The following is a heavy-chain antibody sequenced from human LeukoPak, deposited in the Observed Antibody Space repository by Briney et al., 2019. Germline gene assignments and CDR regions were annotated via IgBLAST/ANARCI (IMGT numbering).Heavy chain of an antibody. CDR3: VRQRGWFDP. J-gene: IGHJ5*02. CDR1: GYSFTSYW. V-gene: IGHV5-51*01. Sequence: GESLKISCKASGYSFTSYWIARVRQMPGKGLEWMGIIYPGDSDTRYNPSFQGQVTISADKSISTAYLQWSRLEASDTAMYYCVRQRGWFDPWGRGTLVIVSS. CDR2: IYPGDSDT.